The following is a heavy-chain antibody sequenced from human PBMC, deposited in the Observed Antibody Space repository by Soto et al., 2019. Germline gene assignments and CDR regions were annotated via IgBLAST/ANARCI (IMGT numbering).Heavy chain of an antibody. J-gene: IGHJ6*02. Sequence: GGSLRLSCAASGFTFTSYAMSWVRQAPGKGLEWVSAISGSGGSTYYADSVKGRFTISRDNSKNTLYLQMNSLRAEETAVYYCAKGRTLRFLESPHYYYYGMDVWGQGTTVTVSS. V-gene: IGHV3-23*01. CDR2: ISGSGGST. CDR1: GFTFTSYA. CDR3: AKGRTLRFLESPHYYYYGMDV. D-gene: IGHD3-3*01.